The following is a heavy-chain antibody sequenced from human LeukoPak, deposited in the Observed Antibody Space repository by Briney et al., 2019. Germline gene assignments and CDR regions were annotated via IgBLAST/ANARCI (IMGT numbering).Heavy chain of an antibody. CDR3: AKDDTGYSRTNWFDP. V-gene: IGHV3-23*01. CDR1: GFTFSSYA. J-gene: IGHJ5*02. Sequence: PGGSLRLSCAASGFTFSSYALSWVRQAPGKGLKWVSAISGSGGSTYYADSLKGRFTISRDNSKNTQYLQMNSLRAEDTAVHYCAKDDTGYSRTNWFDPWGQGTLVTVSS. CDR2: ISGSGGST. D-gene: IGHD6-13*01.